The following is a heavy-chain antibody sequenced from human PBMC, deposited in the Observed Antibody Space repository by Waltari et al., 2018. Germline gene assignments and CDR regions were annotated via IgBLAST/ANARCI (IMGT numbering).Heavy chain of an antibody. Sequence: EVQLVESGGGLVQPGGSLRLSCVASGFPFSSRWMSWVRQAPGKGLEWVTNIRQDGSERYYVGSVKGRFTVSRDNAQNSLYLQMNSLSAEDTAMYYCATTTWGGVNDYWGQGTLVTVSS. J-gene: IGHJ4*02. CDR1: GFPFSSRW. V-gene: IGHV3-7*01. CDR3: ATTTWGGVNDY. D-gene: IGHD4-17*01. CDR2: IRQDGSER.